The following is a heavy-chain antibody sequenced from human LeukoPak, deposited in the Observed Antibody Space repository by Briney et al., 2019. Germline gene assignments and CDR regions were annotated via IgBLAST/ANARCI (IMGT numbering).Heavy chain of an antibody. J-gene: IGHJ4*02. CDR2: ISSSSSYI. CDR1: GFTFSSYS. CDR3: ARDPLWPELGHFDY. D-gene: IGHD7-27*01. Sequence: GGSLRLSCAASGFTFSSYSMNWVRQAPGRGLEWVSSISSSSSYIYYADSVKGRFTISRDNAKNSLYLQMNSLRAEDTAVYYCARDPLWPELGHFDYWGQGTLITVSS. V-gene: IGHV3-21*01.